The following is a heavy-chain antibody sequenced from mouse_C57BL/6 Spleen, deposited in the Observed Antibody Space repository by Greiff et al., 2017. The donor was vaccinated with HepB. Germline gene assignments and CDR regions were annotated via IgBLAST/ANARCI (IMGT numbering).Heavy chain of an antibody. CDR2: IDPSDSYT. V-gene: IGHV1-69*01. CDR1: GYTFTSYW. D-gene: IGHD2-1*01. CDR3: ARGGGNSRYFDV. J-gene: IGHJ1*03. Sequence: QVQLQQPGAELVMPGASVKLSCKASGYTFTSYWMHWVKQRPGQGLEWIGEIDPSDSYTNYNQKFKGKSTLTVDKSSSTAYMQLSSLTSEDSAVYYCARGGGNSRYFDVWGTGTTVTVSS.